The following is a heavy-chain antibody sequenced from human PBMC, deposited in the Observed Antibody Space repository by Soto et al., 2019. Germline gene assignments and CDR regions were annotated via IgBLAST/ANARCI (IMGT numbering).Heavy chain of an antibody. J-gene: IGHJ4*02. CDR2: IIPIFGTA. Sequence: QVQLVQSGAEVKKPGSSVKVSCKASGGTFSSYAISWVRQAPGQGLEWMGGIIPIFGTANYAQKFQGRVTITADESTSTAYIELSSLRSEDTAVYYCAREGCSGGSCSGGFDYWGQGTLVTVSS. V-gene: IGHV1-69*01. CDR1: GGTFSSYA. D-gene: IGHD2-15*01. CDR3: AREGCSGGSCSGGFDY.